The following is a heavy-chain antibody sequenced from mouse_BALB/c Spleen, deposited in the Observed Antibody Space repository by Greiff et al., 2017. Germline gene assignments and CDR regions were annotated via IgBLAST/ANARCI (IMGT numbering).Heavy chain of an antibody. D-gene: IGHD1-1*01. CDR2: ISYDGSN. CDR3: ARYYYGSYWYFDV. CDR1: GYSITSGYY. Sequence: DVQLQESGPGLVKPSQSLSLTCSVTGYSITSGYYWNWIRQFPGNKLEWMGYISYDGSNNYNPSLKNRISITRDTSKNQFFLKLNSVTTEDTATYYCARYYYGSYWYFDVWGAGTTVTVSS. J-gene: IGHJ1*01. V-gene: IGHV3-6*02.